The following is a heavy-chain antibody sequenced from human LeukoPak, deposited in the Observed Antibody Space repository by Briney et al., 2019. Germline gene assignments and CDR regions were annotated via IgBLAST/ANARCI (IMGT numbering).Heavy chain of an antibody. CDR2: IYTSGST. Sequence: SSETLSLTCTVSGGSISSYYWSWIRQPAGKGLEWIGRIYTSGSTNYNPSLKSRVTMSVDTSKNQFSLKLSSVTAADTAVYYCARDVGWYSSSSDGQNAFDIWGQGTMVTVSS. J-gene: IGHJ3*02. V-gene: IGHV4-4*07. CDR3: ARDVGWYSSSSDGQNAFDI. CDR1: GGSISSYY. D-gene: IGHD6-6*01.